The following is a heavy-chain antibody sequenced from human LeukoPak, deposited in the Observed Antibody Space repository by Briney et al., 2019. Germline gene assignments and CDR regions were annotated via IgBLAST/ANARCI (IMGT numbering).Heavy chain of an antibody. J-gene: IGHJ4*02. CDR1: GFRFSHYA. CDR2: ISYNGGNK. CDR3: ARETRRAFDY. V-gene: IGHV3-30*04. Sequence: PGRSLRLSCAASGFRFSHYAIHWVRQAPGKGLEWVSLISYNGGNKYYADSVKGRFTIDRDNSKNTVYLQMNSLRAEDTAVYYCARETRRAFDYWGQGTLVTVSS.